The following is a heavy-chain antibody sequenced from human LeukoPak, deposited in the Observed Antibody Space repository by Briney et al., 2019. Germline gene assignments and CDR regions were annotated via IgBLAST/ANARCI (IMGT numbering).Heavy chain of an antibody. CDR1: GGSISIYY. V-gene: IGHV4-4*07. Sequence: SETLSLTCTVSGGSISIYYCSWIRQSAGKGLEWIGRIYTSGSTTNYKLFLKGRVTMSVDTSKNQFSLKLSSVTAADTAVYYCAREGILWFGAFDIWGQGTMVTVSS. CDR3: AREGILWFGAFDI. CDR2: IYTSGSTT. J-gene: IGHJ3*02. D-gene: IGHD3-10*01.